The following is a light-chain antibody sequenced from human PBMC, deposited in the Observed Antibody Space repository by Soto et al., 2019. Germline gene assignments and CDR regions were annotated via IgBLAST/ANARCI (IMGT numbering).Light chain of an antibody. CDR1: SSNMGAGYV. V-gene: IGLV1-40*01. Sequence: QSVLTQPPQVSGAPGQRVTISCPGGSSNMGAGYVVHWYQQLPGTAPKLLIYGNSNRPSGVPDRFSGSKSGTSASLAITGLQAEDEADYYCQSYDSSLSGLYVFGTGTKLTVL. CDR3: QSYDSSLSGLYV. CDR2: GNS. J-gene: IGLJ1*01.